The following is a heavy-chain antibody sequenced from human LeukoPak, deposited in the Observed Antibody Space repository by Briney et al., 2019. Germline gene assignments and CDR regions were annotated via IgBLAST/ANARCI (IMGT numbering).Heavy chain of an antibody. J-gene: IGHJ4*02. V-gene: IGHV3-9*03. CDR3: TKAGLHGFDY. CDR1: GFTFDDYA. Sequence: GRSLRLSCAASGFTFDDYAMHWVRQAPGKGLEWVSGISWNSGVIGYADSVKGRFTISRDNAKNSLYLQMNSLRPEDMAFYCTKAGLHGFDYWGQGTLVTVSS. CDR2: ISWNSGVI.